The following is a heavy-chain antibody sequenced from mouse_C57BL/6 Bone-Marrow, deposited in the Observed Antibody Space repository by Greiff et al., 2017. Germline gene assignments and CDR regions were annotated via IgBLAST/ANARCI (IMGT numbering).Heavy chain of an antibody. CDR1: GFTFSSYA. J-gene: IGHJ3*01. Sequence: EVQGVESGEGLVKPGGSLKLSCAASGFTFSSYAMSWVRQTPEKRLEWVAYISSGGDYIYYADTVKGRFTISRDNARNTLYLQMSSLKSEDTAMYYCTRDPNYYGSSRWFAYWGQGTLVTVSA. V-gene: IGHV5-9-1*02. CDR3: TRDPNYYGSSRWFAY. CDR2: ISSGGDYI. D-gene: IGHD1-1*01.